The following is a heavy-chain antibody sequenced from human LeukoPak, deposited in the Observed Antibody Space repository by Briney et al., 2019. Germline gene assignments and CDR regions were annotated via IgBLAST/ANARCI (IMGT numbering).Heavy chain of an antibody. CDR1: GGTFSSYA. D-gene: IGHD3-22*01. Sequence: SVNVSCKASGGTFSSYAISWVRQAPGQGLEWMGGIIPIFGTANYAQKFQGRVTITTDESTSTAYMELSSLRSEDTAVYYCARCCYYYDSSGYHDYWGQGTLVTVSS. CDR2: IIPIFGTA. J-gene: IGHJ4*02. CDR3: ARCCYYYDSSGYHDY. V-gene: IGHV1-69*05.